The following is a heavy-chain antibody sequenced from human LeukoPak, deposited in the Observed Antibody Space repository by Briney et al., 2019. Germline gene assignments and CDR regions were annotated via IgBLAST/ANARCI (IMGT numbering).Heavy chain of an antibody. CDR3: AKPQVDYYDSSGYFGY. CDR1: GFPFSDYV. V-gene: IGHV3-23*01. Sequence: PGGSLRLSCAASGFPFSDYVMHWVRQAPGKGLEWVSAISGSGGSTYYADSVKGRFTISRDNSKNTLYLQMNSLRAEDTAVYYCAKPQVDYYDSSGYFGYWGQGTLVTVSS. CDR2: ISGSGGST. J-gene: IGHJ4*02. D-gene: IGHD3-22*01.